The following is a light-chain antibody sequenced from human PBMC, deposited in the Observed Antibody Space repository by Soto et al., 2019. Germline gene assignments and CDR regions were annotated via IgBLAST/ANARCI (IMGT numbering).Light chain of an antibody. J-gene: IGKJ4*01. CDR2: DAS. CDR1: DDITNY. V-gene: IGKV1-9*01. Sequence: QLTQSPSSLSASVGGSVTVTFRASDDITNYLAWYQQKAGKAPKLLIYDASTLYSGVPSRFSGSGSGTDFTLTISGLQPEDFATYYCQQLSRYPSTFGGGTKVDI. CDR3: QQLSRYPST.